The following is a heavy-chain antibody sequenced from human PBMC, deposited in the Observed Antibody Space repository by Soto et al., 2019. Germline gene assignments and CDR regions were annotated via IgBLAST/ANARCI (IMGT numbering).Heavy chain of an antibody. Sequence: QVQLQESGPGLVKPSQTLSLTCTVSGGSMSGGGYYWTWIRQHPGKGLEWIGYIYDSGSTYYNPSLKSRVTKSVDMSKNQFSLKLKSVTAADTAVYYCARRVAITDAFDIWGQGTMVTVSS. CDR1: GGSMSGGGYY. J-gene: IGHJ3*02. D-gene: IGHD1-20*01. V-gene: IGHV4-31*03. CDR3: ARRVAITDAFDI. CDR2: IYDSGST.